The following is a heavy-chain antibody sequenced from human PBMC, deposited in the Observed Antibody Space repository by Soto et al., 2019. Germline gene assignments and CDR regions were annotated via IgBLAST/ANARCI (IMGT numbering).Heavy chain of an antibody. CDR2: ISGSGGST. CDR3: AKAVDTAEFDY. D-gene: IGHD5-18*01. V-gene: IGHV3-23*01. J-gene: IGHJ4*02. CDR1: GFTFSSYA. Sequence: GALRVPCTAPGFTFSSYAMSWVRQAPGKGLEWVSAISGSGGSTYYADSVKGRFTISRDNSKNTLYLQMNSLRAEDTAAYYCAKAVDTAEFDYWGQGTLVTVYS.